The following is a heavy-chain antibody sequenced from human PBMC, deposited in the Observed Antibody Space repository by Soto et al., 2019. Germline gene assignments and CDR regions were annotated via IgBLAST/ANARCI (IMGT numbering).Heavy chain of an antibody. CDR2: IIPILGIA. D-gene: IGHD2-2*01. V-gene: IGHV1-69*02. Sequence: RASVKVSCKASGGTFSSYTISWVRQAPGQGLEWMGRIIPILGIANYAQKFQGRVTITADKSTSTAYMELSSLRSEDTAVYYCARLGYCSSTSCEFDYWGQGTLVTVSS. CDR1: GGTFSSYT. CDR3: ARLGYCSSTSCEFDY. J-gene: IGHJ4*02.